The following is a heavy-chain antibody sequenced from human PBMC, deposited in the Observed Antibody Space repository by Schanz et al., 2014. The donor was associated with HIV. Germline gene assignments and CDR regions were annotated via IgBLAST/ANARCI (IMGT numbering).Heavy chain of an antibody. CDR3: AKPEYDSRGNSQSHFDY. V-gene: IGHV3-23*04. CDR2: ISESGGRT. CDR1: GFIFSDHF. Sequence: EVQVVESGGGLVQPGGSLRLSCTTSGFIFSDHFMTWVRQAPGKGLEWVSSISESGGRTYYADSVNGRFTISRDNSKNTLYLQMTTLRIDDTAVYYCAKPEYDSRGNSQSHFDYWGQGTLVTVSS. D-gene: IGHD3-22*01. J-gene: IGHJ4*02.